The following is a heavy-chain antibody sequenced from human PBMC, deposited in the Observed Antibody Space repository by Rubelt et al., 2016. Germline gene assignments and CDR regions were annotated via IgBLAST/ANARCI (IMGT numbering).Heavy chain of an antibody. J-gene: IGHJ4*02. CDR2: IYYSGRS. CDR3: ARLEGSGYYYYYCDY. Sequence: QVQLQESGPGLVKPSETLSLTCTVPGGSISSYYCSWIRQPPGKGLEWIGSIYYSGRSNYNPSLKSRVIMSVETSKNQLSLKAGLVTAADTAVYYCARLEGSGYYYYYCDYWGQGTLVTVSS. D-gene: IGHD3-22*01. CDR1: GGSISSYY. V-gene: IGHV4-59*08.